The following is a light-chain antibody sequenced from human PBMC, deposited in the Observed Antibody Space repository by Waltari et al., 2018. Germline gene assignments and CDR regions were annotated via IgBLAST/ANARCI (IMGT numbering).Light chain of an antibody. V-gene: IGLV2-23*02. CDR2: EVT. Sequence: QSALTQPASVVGSPGQSIAISCIGTSSDVRATNFLSWYQQHPGRAPKLMIHEVTKRPSGVSTRFSGSKSGNTASLTISGLQAEDEADYYCCSYTSIGPVLIGGGTKVTVL. J-gene: IGLJ2*01. CDR3: CSYTSIGPVL. CDR1: SSDVRATNF.